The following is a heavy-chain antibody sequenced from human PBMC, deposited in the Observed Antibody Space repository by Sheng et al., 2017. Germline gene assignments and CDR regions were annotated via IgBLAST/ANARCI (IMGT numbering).Heavy chain of an antibody. D-gene: IGHD6-19*01. J-gene: IGHJ4*02. V-gene: IGHV3-64*07. CDR3: ARAAGYSSGWAIDY. CDR1: GFTFSSYA. CDR2: ISSNGGST. Sequence: EVQLVESGGGLVQPGGSLRLSYAASGFTFSSYAMHWVRQAPGKGLEYVSAISSNGGSTYYADSVKGRFTISRDNSKNTLYLQMGSLRAEDMAVYYCARAAGYSSGWAIDYWGQGTLVTVSS.